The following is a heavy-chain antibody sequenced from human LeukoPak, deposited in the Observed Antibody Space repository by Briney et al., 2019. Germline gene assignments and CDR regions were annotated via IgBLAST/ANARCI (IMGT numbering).Heavy chain of an antibody. V-gene: IGHV3-23*01. J-gene: IGHJ4*02. Sequence: GGSLRLSCAASGFTFSSYAMSWLRQAPGKGLEWVSAIRRSGGSTYYADSVKGRFTISRDNSKNTLYPQMNSLRAEDPAVYYCAKDLRCKKGSCYSTTYYFDYWGQGTLVTVSS. CDR2: IRRSGGST. CDR3: AKDLRCKKGSCYSTTYYFDY. CDR1: GFTFSSYA. D-gene: IGHD2-15*01.